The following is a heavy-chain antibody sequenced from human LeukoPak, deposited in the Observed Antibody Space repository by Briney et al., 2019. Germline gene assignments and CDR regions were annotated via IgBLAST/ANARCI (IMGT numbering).Heavy chain of an antibody. D-gene: IGHD3-3*01. CDR3: ARPTFTIFGVVTYYHYYGMDV. CDR2: IIPIFGTA. CDR1: GGTFSSYA. V-gene: IGHV1-69*13. J-gene: IGHJ6*02. Sequence: SVKVSCKASGGTFSSYAISWVRQAPGQGLEWMGGIIPIFGTANYAQKFQGRVTITADESTSTAYMELSSLRSEDTAVYYCARPTFTIFGVVTYYHYYGMDVWGQGTTVTVSS.